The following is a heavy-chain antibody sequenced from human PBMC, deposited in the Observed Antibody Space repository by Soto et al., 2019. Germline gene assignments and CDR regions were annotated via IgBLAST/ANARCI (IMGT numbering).Heavy chain of an antibody. D-gene: IGHD1-7*01. CDR3: AKDRLELRPSPYDY. CDR2: IKQDGSEK. Sequence: GGSLRLSCAASGFTFSSYWMSWVRQAPGKGLEWVANIKQDGSEKYYVDSVKGRFTISRDNSKNSLYLQMNSLRAEDTAVYYCAKDRLELRPSPYDYWGQGTLVTVSS. CDR1: GFTFSSYW. J-gene: IGHJ4*02. V-gene: IGHV3-7*05.